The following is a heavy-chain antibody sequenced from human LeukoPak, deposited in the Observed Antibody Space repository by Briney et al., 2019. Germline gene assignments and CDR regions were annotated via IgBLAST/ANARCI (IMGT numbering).Heavy chain of an antibody. V-gene: IGHV1-3*01. J-gene: IGHJ4*02. CDR1: GYTFTSYA. CDR2: INAGDGDT. Sequence: ASVKVSCKASGYTFTSYAMHWVRQAPGQGLQLMGWINAGDGDTKYLQKFQGRVTITRDTSVSTVYMELSSLTSEDTAVYYCARASSGYGYWGQGTLVTVSS. CDR3: ARASSGYGY. D-gene: IGHD3-22*01.